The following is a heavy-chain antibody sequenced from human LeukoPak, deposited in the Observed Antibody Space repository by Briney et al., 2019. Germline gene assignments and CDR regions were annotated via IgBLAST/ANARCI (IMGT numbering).Heavy chain of an antibody. CDR2: IYPGDFDT. V-gene: IGHV5-51*01. J-gene: IGHJ3*02. CDR1: GYIFTNYW. CDR3: ARLVSVTMVRGVITPGAFDI. Sequence: GESLKISCKGSGYIFTNYWIAWVRQMPGKGLEWVGIIYPGDFDTRYSPSFQGQVTISADKSISTAYLQWSSLKASDTAMYYCARLVSVTMVRGVITPGAFDIWGQGTMVTVSS. D-gene: IGHD3-10*01.